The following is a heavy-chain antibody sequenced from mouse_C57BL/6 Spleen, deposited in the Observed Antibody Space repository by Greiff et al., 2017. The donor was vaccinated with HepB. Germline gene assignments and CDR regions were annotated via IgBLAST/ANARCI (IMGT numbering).Heavy chain of an antibody. D-gene: IGHD1-1*02. CDR3: ASGSYYAMDY. J-gene: IGHJ4*01. V-gene: IGHV1-82*01. CDR2: IYPGDGDT. Sequence: VQLQQSGPELVKPGASVKISCKASGYAFSSSWMNWVKQRPGKGLEWIGRIYPGDGDTNYNGKFKGKATLTADNSSSTAYMQLSSLTSEDSAVYFCASGSYYAMDYWGQGTSVTVSS. CDR1: GYAFSSSW.